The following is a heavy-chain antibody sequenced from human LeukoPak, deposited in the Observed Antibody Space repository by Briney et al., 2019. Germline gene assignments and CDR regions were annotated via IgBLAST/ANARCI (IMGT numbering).Heavy chain of an antibody. V-gene: IGHV3-7*01. CDR1: GFTFSSKW. Sequence: GGSLRLSCAASGFTFSSKWMSRVRQAPGKGLEWVANINRDESEKYYVDSVRGRFTISRDNAKNSLYLQMNSLRAEDTAVYYCAKYDFWSGYSFDYWGQGTLVTVSS. CDR2: INRDESEK. J-gene: IGHJ4*02. CDR3: AKYDFWSGYSFDY. D-gene: IGHD3-3*01.